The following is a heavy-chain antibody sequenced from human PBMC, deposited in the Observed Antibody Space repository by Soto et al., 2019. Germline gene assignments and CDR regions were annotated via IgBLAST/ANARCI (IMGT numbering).Heavy chain of an antibody. CDR1: GGPFNSYA. Sequence: GASVKVSCKASGGPFNSYAISWVRQAPGQGLEWMGGIIPIFGTANYAQKFQGRVTITADESTSTAYMELSSLRSEDTAVYYCASWLPPNYYYYYGMDVWGQGTTVTVSS. J-gene: IGHJ6*02. V-gene: IGHV1-69*13. CDR2: IIPIFGTA. D-gene: IGHD5-12*01. CDR3: ASWLPPNYYYYYGMDV.